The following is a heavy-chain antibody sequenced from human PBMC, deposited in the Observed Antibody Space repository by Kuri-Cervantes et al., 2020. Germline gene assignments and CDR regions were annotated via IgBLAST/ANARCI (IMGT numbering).Heavy chain of an antibody. V-gene: IGHV4-39*01. CDR3: ARHPPYSSPAQGAYDY. J-gene: IGHJ4*02. D-gene: IGHD6-13*01. CDR2: IYYSGST. CDR1: GGSISSSSYY. Sequence: SETLSLTCTVSGGSISSSSYYWGRIRQPPGKGLEWIGSIYYSGSTYYNPSLKSRVTISVDTSKNQFSLKLSSVTAADTAVYYCARHPPYSSPAQGAYDYWGQGTLVTVSS.